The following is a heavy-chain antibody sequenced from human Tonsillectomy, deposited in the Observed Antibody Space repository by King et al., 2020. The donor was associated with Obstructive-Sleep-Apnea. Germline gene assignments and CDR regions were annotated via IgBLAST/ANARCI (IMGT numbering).Heavy chain of an antibody. CDR1: GFTFSDYY. CDR3: ARDAARARYGDPYGMDV. CDR2: ISSSGSIK. Sequence: QVKLVESGGGLVKPGGSLRLSCAASGFTFSDYYMTWIRQAPGKGLEWVSYISSSGSIKYYADSVKGRFTISRDNARNSVHLQMNSLRTEDTAIYYCARDAARARYGDPYGMDVWGQGTTVTVSS. V-gene: IGHV3-11*01. J-gene: IGHJ6*02. D-gene: IGHD4-17*01.